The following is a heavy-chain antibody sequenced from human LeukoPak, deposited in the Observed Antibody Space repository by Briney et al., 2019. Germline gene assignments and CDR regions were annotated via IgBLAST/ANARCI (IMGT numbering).Heavy chain of an antibody. V-gene: IGHV1-69*06. Sequence: SVKVSCKASGGTFSSYAISWVRQAPGQGLEWMGGIIPIFGTANYAQKFQGRVTITADKSTSTAYMELSSLRSEDTAVYYCATDPVGYCNADGCYSVDYWGQGTLVTVSS. D-gene: IGHD2-15*01. CDR2: IIPIFGTA. CDR1: GGTFSSYA. J-gene: IGHJ4*02. CDR3: ATDPVGYCNADGCYSVDY.